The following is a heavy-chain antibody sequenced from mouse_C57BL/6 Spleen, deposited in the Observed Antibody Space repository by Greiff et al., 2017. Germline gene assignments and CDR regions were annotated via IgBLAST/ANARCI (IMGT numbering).Heavy chain of an antibody. CDR3: ARGGGFDD. CDR1: GYAFSSSW. D-gene: IGHD1-1*02. V-gene: IGHV1-80*01. Sequence: QVQLQQSGAELVKPGASVKISCKASGYAFSSSWMNWVKQRPGKGLEWIGQIYPGDGDTNYNGKFKGKATLTADKSSSTAYMQLSSLTAEDSAVYFCARGGGFDDWGQGTTLTVSS. J-gene: IGHJ2*01. CDR2: IYPGDGDT.